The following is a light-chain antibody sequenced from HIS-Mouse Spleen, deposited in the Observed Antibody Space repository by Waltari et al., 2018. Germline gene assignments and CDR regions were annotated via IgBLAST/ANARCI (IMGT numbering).Light chain of an antibody. CDR2: KVS. Sequence: DVVMTQSPLSLPVTLGQPASISCRSSQRLGYSDGNTYLNWFQQRPGQSPRRLLYKVSNRDYGVPDRFSGSGSGTDFTLKISSVEAEDVGVYYCMQGTHWPPSFGQGTKVDIK. V-gene: IGKV2-30*01. CDR1: QRLGYSDGNTY. CDR3: MQGTHWPPS. J-gene: IGKJ1*01.